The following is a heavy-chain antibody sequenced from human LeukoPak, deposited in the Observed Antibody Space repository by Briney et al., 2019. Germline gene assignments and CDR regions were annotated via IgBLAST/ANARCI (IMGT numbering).Heavy chain of an antibody. CDR1: GGSISSYY. CDR2: IYYSGST. Sequence: SETLSLTCTVPGGSISSYYWSWIRQPPGKGLEWIGYIYYSGSTNYNPSLKSRVTISVDTSKNQFSLKLSSVTAADTAVYYCARGTHAGSLNYWGQGTLVTVSS. J-gene: IGHJ4*02. D-gene: IGHD3-10*01. V-gene: IGHV4-59*01. CDR3: ARGTHAGSLNY.